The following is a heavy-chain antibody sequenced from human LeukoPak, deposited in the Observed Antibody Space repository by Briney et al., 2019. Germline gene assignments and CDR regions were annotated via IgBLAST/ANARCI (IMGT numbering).Heavy chain of an antibody. V-gene: IGHV3-66*01. CDR3: AAPHRDGYNSRQFDY. CDR1: GFTVSSNY. D-gene: IGHD5-24*01. CDR2: IYSDGST. J-gene: IGHJ4*02. Sequence: GGSLRLSCAASGFTVSSNYMSWVRQAPGKGLEWVSVIYSDGSTDYADSVKGRFTISRDKSKNTLYLQMNSLRVEDTAVYYCAAPHRDGYNSRQFDYWGQGTLVTVSS.